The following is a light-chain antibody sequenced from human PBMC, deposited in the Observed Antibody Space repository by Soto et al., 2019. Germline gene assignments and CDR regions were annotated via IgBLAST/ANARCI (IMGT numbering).Light chain of an antibody. CDR2: GAS. CDR1: QTISNT. J-gene: IGKJ5*01. Sequence: EVVMTQSPATLSVSPGDKVSLSCRANQTISNTLAWYQQKPGQAPRLVLYGASNRATGVPARFSGSGSGTEVTLTISSLQSEDFAIYYCQQRNTWPFTFGQGTRLEFK. CDR3: QQRNTWPFT. V-gene: IGKV3-15*01.